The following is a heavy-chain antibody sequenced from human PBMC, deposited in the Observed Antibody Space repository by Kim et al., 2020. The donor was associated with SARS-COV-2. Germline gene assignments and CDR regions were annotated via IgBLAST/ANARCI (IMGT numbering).Heavy chain of an antibody. V-gene: IGHV3-30*02. CDR3: AKDLSPIWYVASDI. Sequence: DSVKGRFTISRDNAKDTLYLQMNSLRAEDTAVYYCAKDLSPIWYVASDIWGQGTMVTVSS. D-gene: IGHD6-13*01. J-gene: IGHJ3*02.